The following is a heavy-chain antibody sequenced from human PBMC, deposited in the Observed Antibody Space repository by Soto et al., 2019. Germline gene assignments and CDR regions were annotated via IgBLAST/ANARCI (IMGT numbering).Heavy chain of an antibody. CDR3: AREYGVTRDNFFDY. V-gene: IGHV3-48*01. CDR2: IHGSTTTI. CDR1: GFIFSNYN. D-gene: IGHD2-21*02. Sequence: VHLVKSGGTLVQPGGSLRLSYAASGFIFSNYNMNWVSQAPGKGLEWVSTIHGSTTTIDCADSVKGVFTISRDNDRYSLYLEINNLSAEDTAVFYCAREYGVTRDNFFDYWGQRTLVTVSS. J-gene: IGHJ4*02.